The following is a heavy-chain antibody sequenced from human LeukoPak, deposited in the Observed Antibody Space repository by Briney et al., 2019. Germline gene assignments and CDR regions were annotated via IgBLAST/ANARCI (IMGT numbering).Heavy chain of an antibody. CDR1: GGSFSGYY. CDR2: IYHSGST. V-gene: IGHV4-34*01. Sequence: SETLSLTCAVYGGSFSGYYWSWIRQPPGKGLEWIGYIYHSGSTYYNPSLKGRVTISVDRSKNQFSLKLSSVTAADTAVYYCARGGYYYGMDVWGQGTTVTVSS. CDR3: ARGGYYYGMDV. J-gene: IGHJ6*02.